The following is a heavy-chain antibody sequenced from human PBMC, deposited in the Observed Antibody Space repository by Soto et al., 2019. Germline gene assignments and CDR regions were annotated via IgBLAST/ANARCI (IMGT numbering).Heavy chain of an antibody. V-gene: IGHV3-30*03. D-gene: IGHD2-8*01. CDR2: ISYDGSNK. CDR1: GFTFSSYG. CDR3: ARVSVRGQAAFDI. Sequence: GGSLRLSCAASGFTFSSYGMHWVRQAPGKGLEWVAVISYDGSNKYYADSVKGRFTISRDNSKNTLYLQMDSLRAEDTAVYYCARVSVRGQAAFDIWCQGTMVTVSS. J-gene: IGHJ3*02.